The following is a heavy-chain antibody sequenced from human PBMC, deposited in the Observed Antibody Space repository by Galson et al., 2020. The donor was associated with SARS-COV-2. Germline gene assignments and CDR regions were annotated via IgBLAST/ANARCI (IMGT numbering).Heavy chain of an antibody. J-gene: IGHJ5*02. D-gene: IGHD4-17*01. CDR3: ARDQRGTTVTTDNWFDP. CDR2: TYYRSKWFN. V-gene: IGHV6-1*01. Sequence: SQTLSLTCVISGDSVSNKSAAWTWIWQSPSRGLEWLGRTYYRSKWFNDYAESVKGRIIINPDTSKNQFSLQLNSVTPEDTAVYYCARDQRGTTVTTDNWFDPWGPGTLVTVSS. CDR1: GDSVSNKSAA.